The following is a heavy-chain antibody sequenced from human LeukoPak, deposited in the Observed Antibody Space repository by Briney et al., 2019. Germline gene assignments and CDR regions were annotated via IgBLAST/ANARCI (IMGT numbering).Heavy chain of an antibody. CDR3: ARQWGYFDY. Sequence: TSETLSLTCTVSGGSISSYYWSWMRQPPGKGLEWIGYIYYSGSTNYNPSLKSRVTISVDTSKNQFSLKLSSVTAADTAVYYCARQWGYFDYWGQGTLVTVSP. CDR2: IYYSGST. D-gene: IGHD3-16*01. V-gene: IGHV4-59*08. J-gene: IGHJ4*02. CDR1: GGSISSYY.